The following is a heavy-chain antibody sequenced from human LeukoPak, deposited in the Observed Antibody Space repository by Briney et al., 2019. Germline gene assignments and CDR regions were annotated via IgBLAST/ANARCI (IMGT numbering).Heavy chain of an antibody. V-gene: IGHV3-7*01. CDR1: GFTFSSYW. CDR2: IKQDGSEK. J-gene: IGHJ4*02. Sequence: PGGSLRLSCAASGFTFSSYWMSWVRQAPGKELEWVANIKQDGSEKYYVDSVKGRFTISRDNAKNSLYLQMNSLRAEDTAVYYCARPGYSSGWYDFDYWGQGTLVTVSS. CDR3: ARPGYSSGWYDFDY. D-gene: IGHD6-19*01.